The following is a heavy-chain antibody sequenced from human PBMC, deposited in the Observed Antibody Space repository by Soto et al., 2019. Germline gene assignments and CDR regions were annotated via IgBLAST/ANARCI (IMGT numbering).Heavy chain of an antibody. D-gene: IGHD6-19*01. CDR1: GGSISSGGYS. Sequence: SGTLSLTCTVSGGSISSGGYSWTWIRQSPGKGLEWIGYTYHSGSTNYNPSLKSRVTISVDKSKNQFSLKLSSVTAADTAVYYCARDNDSSGWQTFDYWGQGTLVTVSS. V-gene: IGHV4-30-2*06. CDR2: TYHSGST. J-gene: IGHJ4*02. CDR3: ARDNDSSGWQTFDY.